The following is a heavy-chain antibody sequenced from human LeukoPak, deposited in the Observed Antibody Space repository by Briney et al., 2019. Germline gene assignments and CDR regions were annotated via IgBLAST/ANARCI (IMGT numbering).Heavy chain of an antibody. V-gene: IGHV3-48*04. D-gene: IGHD5-12*01. CDR1: GFTFSSYT. Sequence: GGSLRLSCAASGFTFSSYTMNWVRQAPGKGLEWISYISTTSTTIYYADSVKGRFTISRDNTKKSLYLQMNSLRAEDTAVYYCARDFSGYDYNFDYWGQGTLVTVSS. CDR3: ARDFSGYDYNFDY. J-gene: IGHJ4*02. CDR2: ISTTSTTI.